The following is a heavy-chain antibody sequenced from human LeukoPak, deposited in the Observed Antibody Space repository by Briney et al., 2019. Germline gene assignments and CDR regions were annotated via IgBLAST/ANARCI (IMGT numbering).Heavy chain of an antibody. D-gene: IGHD1-26*01. CDR3: ARDTRSLIDY. V-gene: IGHV3-48*01. CDR2: ISSNSATT. J-gene: IGHJ4*02. Sequence: GGSLRLSCAASGFSFSTDSMNWVRQVPGKGLEWVSYISSNSATTHYADSVKGRFTISRDNAKNSLYLHMNSLRADDTAVYYCARDTRSLIDYWGQGTLVTVSS. CDR1: GFSFSTDS.